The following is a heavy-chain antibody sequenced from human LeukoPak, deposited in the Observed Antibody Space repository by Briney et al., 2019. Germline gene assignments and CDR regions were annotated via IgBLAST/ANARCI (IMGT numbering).Heavy chain of an antibody. CDR2: INPNSGGT. V-gene: IGHV1-18*01. D-gene: IGHD1-1*01. J-gene: IGHJ4*02. Sequence: GASVKVSCKASGYTFTSYGISWVRQAPGQGLEWMGWINPNSGGTNYAQKFQGRVTMTRDTLTSTVYMELSSLRSEDTAVYYCARTPGLERRPYYFDSWGQGTLVTVSS. CDR1: GYTFTSYG. CDR3: ARTPGLERRPYYFDS.